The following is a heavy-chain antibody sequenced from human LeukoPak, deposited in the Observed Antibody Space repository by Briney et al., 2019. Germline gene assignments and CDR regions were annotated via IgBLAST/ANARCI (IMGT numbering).Heavy chain of an antibody. CDR2: INHSGST. CDR3: ARLLLWHAWFDP. V-gene: IGHV4-34*01. D-gene: IGHD2-15*01. J-gene: IGHJ5*02. Sequence: SETLSLTCAVYGGSFSGYYWSWIRQPPGKGLEWIGEINHSGSTNYNPSLKSRVTISVDTSKNQFSLKLSSVTGADTAVYYCARLLLWHAWFDPWGQGTLVTVSS. CDR1: GGSFSGYY.